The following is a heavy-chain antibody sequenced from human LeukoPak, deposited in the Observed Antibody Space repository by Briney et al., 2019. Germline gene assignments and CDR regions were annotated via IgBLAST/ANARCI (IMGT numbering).Heavy chain of an antibody. CDR3: TNRNTDCYYFFFFHH. CDR2: ISSSSSTI. Sequence: GGSPRLSSAASGFTFSDYYMSWVRQAPGKGLEWVSYISSSSSTIYYVDSVKGRFTISRDNAKNSLFLQMNSLRVEDKAMYYRTNRNTDCYYFFFFHHWGKGTLVTVSS. J-gene: IGHJ1*01. D-gene: IGHD2/OR15-2a*01. V-gene: IGHV3-11*04. CDR1: GFTFSDYY.